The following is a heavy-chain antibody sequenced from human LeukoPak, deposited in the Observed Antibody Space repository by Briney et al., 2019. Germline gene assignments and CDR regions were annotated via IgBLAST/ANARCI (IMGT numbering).Heavy chain of an antibody. J-gene: IGHJ4*02. CDR2: IYYSGST. V-gene: IGHV4-59*01. D-gene: IGHD5-18*01. CDR1: GGSISSYY. Sequence: SETLSLTCTVSGGSISSYYWSWIRQPPGKGLEWIGYIYYSGSTNYNPPLKSRVTMSVDTSKNQFSLKLSSVTAADTAVYYCARGGYSICDYWGQGTLVTVSS. CDR3: ARGGYSICDY.